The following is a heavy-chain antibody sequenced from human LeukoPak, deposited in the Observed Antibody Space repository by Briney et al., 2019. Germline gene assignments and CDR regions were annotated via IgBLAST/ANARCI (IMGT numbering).Heavy chain of an antibody. J-gene: IGHJ6*02. D-gene: IGHD4-17*01. Sequence: PSETLSLTCAVYGGSFSGYYWSWIRQPPGKGLEWIGEINHSGSTNYNPSLKSRVTISVDTSKNQFSLKLSSVTAADTAVYYCARVPTVTLYYYYYGMDVWGQGTTVTVSS. CDR1: GGSFSGYY. V-gene: IGHV4-34*01. CDR2: INHSGST. CDR3: ARVPTVTLYYYYYGMDV.